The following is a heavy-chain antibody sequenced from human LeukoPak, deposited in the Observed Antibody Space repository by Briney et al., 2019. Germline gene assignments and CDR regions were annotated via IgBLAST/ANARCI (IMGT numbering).Heavy chain of an antibody. CDR3: AKPYSSGSDSSYSTFDY. CDR1: GFTFSTYA. V-gene: IGHV3-23*01. CDR2: ICKTGRAT. D-gene: IGHD3-10*01. Sequence: PGGSLRLSCAASGFTFSTYAMAWVRQAPGKGLEWVSFICKTGRATCYADSVKGRFTISRDISKDTLYLQMNSLRAEDTAVYYCAKPYSSGSDSSYSTFDYSGQGSLVTVSS. J-gene: IGHJ4*02.